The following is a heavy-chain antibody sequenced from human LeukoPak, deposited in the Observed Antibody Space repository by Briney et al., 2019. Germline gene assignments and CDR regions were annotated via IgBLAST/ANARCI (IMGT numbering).Heavy chain of an antibody. D-gene: IGHD6-19*01. CDR3: VRQIGAGAFDL. CDR1: EGSLSGYF. V-gene: IGHV4-34*01. Sequence: SETLSLTCAVYEGSLSGYFWSWIRQPPGRGLEWIGEISIAGEINYNPSLRSRATISMDTTKNQFSLRLTSVIAADTALYYCVRQIGAGAFDLWGRDRVVTVSS. J-gene: IGHJ2*01. CDR2: ISIAGEI.